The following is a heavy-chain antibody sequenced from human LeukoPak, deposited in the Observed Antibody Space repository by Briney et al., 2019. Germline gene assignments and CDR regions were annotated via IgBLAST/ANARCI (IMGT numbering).Heavy chain of an antibody. J-gene: IGHJ4*02. CDR1: GFTFDDYG. Sequence: GGSLRLSCAASGFTFDDYGMSWVRQAPGKGLEWVSGINWNGGSTGYADSVKGRFTISRDNAKNSLYLQMNSLRAEDTALYYCARDLPDCSGGSCYSEGVYWGQGTLGTVSS. D-gene: IGHD2-15*01. CDR2: INWNGGST. V-gene: IGHV3-20*04. CDR3: ARDLPDCSGGSCYSEGVY.